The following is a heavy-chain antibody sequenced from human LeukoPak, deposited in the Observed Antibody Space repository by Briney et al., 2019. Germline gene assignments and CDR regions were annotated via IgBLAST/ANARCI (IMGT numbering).Heavy chain of an antibody. Sequence: SETLSLTCTVSGGSIGTYYWSWIRQPPGKGLEWIGYIYYNGYTDYNPSLKSRVTISLHTSKNQFSLKLSSVTAADTAMYYCARDSSSWSYYYYMDVWGKGTTVTVSS. CDR1: GGSIGTYY. CDR3: ARDSSSWSYYYYMDV. CDR2: IYYNGYT. V-gene: IGHV4-59*01. D-gene: IGHD6-13*01. J-gene: IGHJ6*03.